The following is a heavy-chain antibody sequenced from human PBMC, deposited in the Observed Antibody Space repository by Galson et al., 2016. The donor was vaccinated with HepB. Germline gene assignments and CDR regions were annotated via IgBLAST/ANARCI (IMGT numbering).Heavy chain of an antibody. CDR2: IGADGGT. Sequence: SLSLSCAASGFTFSSYDMHWVRQATGIGLQWVSAIGADGGTYYAGSVKGRFTISRENAKNSLYLQMNSLRAGDTAVYYCVRILYDRSARDYYGMDVWGQGITVTVSS. CDR3: VRILYDRSARDYYGMDV. V-gene: IGHV3-13*01. J-gene: IGHJ6*02. D-gene: IGHD3-22*01. CDR1: GFTFSSYD.